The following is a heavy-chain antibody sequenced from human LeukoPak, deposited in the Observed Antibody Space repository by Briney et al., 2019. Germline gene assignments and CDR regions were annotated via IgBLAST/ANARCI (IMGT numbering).Heavy chain of an antibody. CDR2: IIPMSTTT. J-gene: IGHJ4*02. Sequence: SVKVSCKASGYTFTSNYIHWVRQAPGQGLEWMGGIIPMSTTTKYAQKFQGRVTLTADESTSTAFMELSSLRSEDTALYYCARPRTYYDSWSGYPPFDYWGQGTLVTVSS. CDR1: GYTFTSNY. CDR3: ARPRTYYDSWSGYPPFDY. D-gene: IGHD3-3*01. V-gene: IGHV1-69*13.